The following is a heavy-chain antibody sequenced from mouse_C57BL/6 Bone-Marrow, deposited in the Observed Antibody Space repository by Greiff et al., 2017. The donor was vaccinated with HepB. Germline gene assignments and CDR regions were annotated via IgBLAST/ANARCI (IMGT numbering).Heavy chain of an antibody. CDR2: ISSGSSTI. Sequence: EVMLVESGGGLVKPGGSLKLSCAASGFTFSDYGIHWVRQAPEKGLEWVAYISSGSSTIYYADTVKGRFTISRDNAKNTLFLQMTSLRSEDTAMYYCARKPVYYYGSRYWYFDVWGTGTTVTVSS. V-gene: IGHV5-17*01. CDR1: GFTFSDYG. J-gene: IGHJ1*03. D-gene: IGHD1-1*01. CDR3: ARKPVYYYGSRYWYFDV.